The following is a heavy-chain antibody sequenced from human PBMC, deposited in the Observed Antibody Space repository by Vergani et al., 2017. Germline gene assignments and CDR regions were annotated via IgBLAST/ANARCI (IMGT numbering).Heavy chain of an antibody. V-gene: IGHV1-69*02. D-gene: IGHD2-2*01. CDR2: IIPILGIA. CDR3: ATGTYCSSTSCYSPYYYYMDV. CDR1: GGTFSSYT. J-gene: IGHJ6*03. Sequence: QVQLVQSGAEVKKPGSSVKVSCKASGGTFSSYTISWVRQAPGQGLEWMGRIIPILGIANYAQKFQGRVTITADKSTSTAYMELSSLRSEDTAVYYCATGTYCSSTSCYSPYYYYMDVWGKGTTVTVSS.